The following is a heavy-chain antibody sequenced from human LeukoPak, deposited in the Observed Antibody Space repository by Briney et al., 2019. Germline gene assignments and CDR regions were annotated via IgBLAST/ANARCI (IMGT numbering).Heavy chain of an antibody. D-gene: IGHD3-10*01. CDR3: TIGWLKTCLDDLDI. Sequence: GGSLRLSCAASGLTFSSYAMSWVRQAPGKGLEWVSGTSGSGGSTYFADSVKGRFTVSRDNSKNTLYLQMNSLRAEDTAVYYGTIGWLKTCLDDLDIWGQGTMVSVSS. CDR2: TSGSGGST. V-gene: IGHV3-23*01. CDR1: GLTFSSYA. J-gene: IGHJ3*02.